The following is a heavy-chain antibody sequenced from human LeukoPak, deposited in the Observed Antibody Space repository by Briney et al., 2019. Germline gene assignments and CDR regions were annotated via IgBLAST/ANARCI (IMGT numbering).Heavy chain of an antibody. J-gene: IGHJ4*02. CDR2: INPNSGGT. V-gene: IGHV1-2*02. Sequence: ASVKVSCKASGYTFTGYYMHWVRQAPGQGLEWMGWINPNSGGTNYEQKFQGRVTMTRDTSISTAYMELSRLRSDDTAVYYCARVGTYDFWSGYHFSYYFDYWGQGTLVTVSS. CDR1: GYTFTGYY. D-gene: IGHD3-3*01. CDR3: ARVGTYDFWSGYHFSYYFDY.